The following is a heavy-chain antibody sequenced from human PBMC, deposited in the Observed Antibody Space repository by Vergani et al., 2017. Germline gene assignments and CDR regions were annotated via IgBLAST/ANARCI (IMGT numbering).Heavy chain of an antibody. CDR2: IYYSGNT. CDR1: GGSVSSGSYY. V-gene: IGHV4-61*10. Sequence: QVQLQESGPGLVKPSETLSLTCTVSGGSVSSGSYYWSWIRQPAGKGLEWIGYIYYSGNTNYNPSLKSRVTMSIDTSKNQLSLKLSSVTAADTAMYYCAGVSQNAAWFDPWGQGTLVTVSS. J-gene: IGHJ5*02. CDR3: AGVSQNAAWFDP. D-gene: IGHD2-8*01.